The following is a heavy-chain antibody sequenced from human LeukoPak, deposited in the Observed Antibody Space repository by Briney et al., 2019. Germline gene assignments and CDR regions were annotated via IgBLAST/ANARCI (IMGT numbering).Heavy chain of an antibody. D-gene: IGHD6-19*01. J-gene: IGHJ5*02. CDR1: GFSFSTYA. Sequence: GRSLRLSCAASGFSFSTYAMHWVRQAPGAGLEWLGVLSYDGSQYSYGDSVKGRFTISRDNSKNTLYLQMNSLRAEDTAVYYCAGAPSYSSGWTPPNWFDPWGQGTLVTVSS. CDR2: LSYDGSQY. V-gene: IGHV3-30-3*02. CDR3: AGAPSYSSGWTPPNWFDP.